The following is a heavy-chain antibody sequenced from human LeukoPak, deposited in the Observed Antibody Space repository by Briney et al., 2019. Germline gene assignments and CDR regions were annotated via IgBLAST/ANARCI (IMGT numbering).Heavy chain of an antibody. V-gene: IGHV1-2*02. Sequence: RASVKVSCKASGYTFTGYYMHWVRQAPGQGLEWMGWINPNSGGTNYAQKFQGRVTMTRDTSISTAYMELSRLRSDDTAVYYCARIAAATYYYYYYMDVWGKGTTVTVSS. CDR3: ARIAAATYYYYYYMDV. CDR2: INPNSGGT. CDR1: GYTFTGYY. D-gene: IGHD6-13*01. J-gene: IGHJ6*03.